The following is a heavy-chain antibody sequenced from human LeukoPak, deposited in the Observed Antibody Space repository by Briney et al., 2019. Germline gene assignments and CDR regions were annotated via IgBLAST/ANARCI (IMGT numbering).Heavy chain of an antibody. Sequence: GGSLRLSCAASGFTFNRYWMSWVRQAPGKELQWVANIKQDGSAKYYVDSVNGRFTISRDNAKNSLYLQMNSLRAEDTAVYYCARVEASGYDYGAFDYWGQGTLVTVSS. J-gene: IGHJ4*02. CDR2: IKQDGSAK. CDR1: GFTFNRYW. CDR3: ARVEASGYDYGAFDY. V-gene: IGHV3-7*01. D-gene: IGHD5-12*01.